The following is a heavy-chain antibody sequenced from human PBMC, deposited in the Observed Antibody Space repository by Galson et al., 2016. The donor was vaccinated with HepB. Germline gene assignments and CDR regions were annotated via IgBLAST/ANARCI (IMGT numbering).Heavy chain of an antibody. J-gene: IGHJ6*02. Sequence: SVKVSCKASGGTLSSYSVNWVRQAPGQGLEWMGGIIPIFGTANYAQKFQDRVTITADESTSTAYMELSSLRSEDTAVYYCARAIGYTSSWYMGMDVWGQGTTVTVSS. V-gene: IGHV1-69*13. CDR3: ARAIGYTSSWYMGMDV. D-gene: IGHD6-13*01. CDR1: GGTLSSYS. CDR2: IIPIFGTA.